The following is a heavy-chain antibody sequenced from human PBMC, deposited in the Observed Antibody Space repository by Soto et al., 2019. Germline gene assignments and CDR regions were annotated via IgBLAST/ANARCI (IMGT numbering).Heavy chain of an antibody. CDR3: ATHGSYAQHV. CDR2: INSDGSTT. J-gene: IGHJ6*02. D-gene: IGHD3-16*01. V-gene: IGHV3-74*03. CDR1: GFTFSSTW. Sequence: EEQVVESGGGLVQPGGSLRLSCAASGFTFSSTWMHWVRHAPGKGLVWVSHINSDGSTTTYADSVRGRFTISRDNAKKTVYLQMNSLRAEDTAVYYCATHGSYAQHVWGQGTTVSVSS.